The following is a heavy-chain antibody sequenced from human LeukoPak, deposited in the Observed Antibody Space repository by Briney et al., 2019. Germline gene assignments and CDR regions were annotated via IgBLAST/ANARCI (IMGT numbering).Heavy chain of an antibody. V-gene: IGHV4-39*07. CDR3: ARVSIYMDV. J-gene: IGHJ6*03. Sequence: SETLSLTCTVSGGSISSSSYYWGWIRQPPGKGLEWIGSIYYSGSTYYNPSLKSRVTISVDTSKNQFSLKLSSVTAADTAVYYCARVSIYMDVWGKGTTVTVSS. D-gene: IGHD4-11*01. CDR2: IYYSGST. CDR1: GGSISSSSYY.